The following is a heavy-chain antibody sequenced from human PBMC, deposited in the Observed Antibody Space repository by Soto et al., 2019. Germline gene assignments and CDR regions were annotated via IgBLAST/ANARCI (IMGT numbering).Heavy chain of an antibody. CDR3: ARRVDADTEFYFDY. Sequence: ESLKISCKGSGYSFTSYWIAWVRQMPGKGLEWMGIIYPGDSDTRYSPSFQSQVTISADKSISTAYLQWSSLKASDTAMFYCARRVDADTEFYFDYWGQGTLVTVSS. CDR2: IYPGDSDT. D-gene: IGHD5-18*01. V-gene: IGHV5-51*01. CDR1: GYSFTSYW. J-gene: IGHJ4*02.